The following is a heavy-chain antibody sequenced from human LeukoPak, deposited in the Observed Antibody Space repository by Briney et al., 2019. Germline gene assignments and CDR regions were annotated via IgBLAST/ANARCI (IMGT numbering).Heavy chain of an antibody. CDR1: GYTFTNYG. J-gene: IGHJ4*02. CDR3: ARGTMMVVGTFDY. Sequence: ATVKVSCKASGYTFTNYGISWVPQAPGQGLEWMGWISAYNGNTNYVQKLQGRVSMTTDTSTSTAYMELRSLRSDDTAVYYCARGTMMVVGTFDYWGQGTLVTVSS. CDR2: ISAYNGNT. V-gene: IGHV1-18*01. D-gene: IGHD3-22*01.